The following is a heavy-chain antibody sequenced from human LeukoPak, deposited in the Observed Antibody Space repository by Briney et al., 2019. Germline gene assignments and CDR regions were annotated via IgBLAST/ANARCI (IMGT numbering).Heavy chain of an antibody. D-gene: IGHD3-22*01. V-gene: IGHV3-48*03. CDR1: GFTFSSYE. J-gene: IGHJ5*02. Sequence: GGSLRLSCAASGFTFSSYEMNWVRQAPGKGLEWVSYISSSGSTIYYADSVKGRFTISRDNAKNSLYLQMNSLRAEDTAVYYCARGGSSGYPNWFDPWGQGTLVTVSS. CDR3: ARGGSSGYPNWFDP. CDR2: ISSSGSTI.